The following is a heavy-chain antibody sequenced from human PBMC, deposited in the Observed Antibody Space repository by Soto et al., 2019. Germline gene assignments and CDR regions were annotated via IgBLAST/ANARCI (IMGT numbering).Heavy chain of an antibody. J-gene: IGHJ4*02. V-gene: IGHV1-69*06. D-gene: IGHD2-2*02. CDR1: GSRFSNYV. CDR3: AREGRGNKAGYNGLVRLGY. CDR2: IIPIFNST. Sequence: QVQLVQSGAEVKTPGSSLKVSCKVSGSRFSNYVISWVRHAPGHGLEWLGRIIPIFNSTKYAQNFQGRVNNTADNSTSTASLELSSLRADDTAVYYCAREGRGNKAGYNGLVRLGYWGQGTLVTVSS.